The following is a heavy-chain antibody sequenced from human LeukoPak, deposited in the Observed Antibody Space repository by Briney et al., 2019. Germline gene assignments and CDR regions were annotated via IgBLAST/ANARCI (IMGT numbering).Heavy chain of an antibody. V-gene: IGHV4-38-2*02. Sequence: SETLSLTCTVSGGSISSYYWSWIRQPPGKGLEWIGSIYHSGSTYYNPSLKSRVTISVDTSKNQFSLKLSSVTAADTAVYYCARAGIMITFGGVIVPSGFDPWGQGTLVTVSS. CDR2: IYHSGST. J-gene: IGHJ5*02. D-gene: IGHD3-16*02. CDR1: GGSISSYY. CDR3: ARAGIMITFGGVIVPSGFDP.